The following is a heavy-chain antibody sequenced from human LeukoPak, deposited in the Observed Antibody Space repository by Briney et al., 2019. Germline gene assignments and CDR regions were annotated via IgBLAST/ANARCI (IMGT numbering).Heavy chain of an antibody. CDR1: GFTFSSYS. CDR2: ISSSSSTI. J-gene: IGHJ4*02. D-gene: IGHD6-19*01. Sequence: GGSLRLSCAASGFTFSSYSMNWVRQAPGKGLEWVSYISSSSSTIYYADSVKGRFTISRDNAKNSLYLQMNSLRAEDTAVYYCARDSRRPYGRQQWLDYWGQGTLVTVSS. V-gene: IGHV3-48*01. CDR3: ARDSRRPYGRQQWLDY.